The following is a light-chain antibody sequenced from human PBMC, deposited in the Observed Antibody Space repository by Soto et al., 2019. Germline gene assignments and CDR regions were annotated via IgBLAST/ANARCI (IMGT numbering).Light chain of an antibody. V-gene: IGKV3-15*01. CDR3: QQYNNWPRAT. CDR1: QSINSN. J-gene: IGKJ4*01. CDR2: RAS. Sequence: IVMTQSPATLSVSPGERANLSCRASQSINSNLAWYQQKPGQAPRLLMFRASIRSTGFPARFSGSGSGTEFNITISSLQSEDSAIYYCQQYNNWPRATFGGGTKVEIK.